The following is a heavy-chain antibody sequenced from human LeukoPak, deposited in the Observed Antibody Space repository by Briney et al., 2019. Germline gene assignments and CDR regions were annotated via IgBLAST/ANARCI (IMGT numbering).Heavy chain of an antibody. V-gene: IGHV3-23*01. J-gene: IGHJ5*02. CDR1: GFAFSSYG. CDR3: AKDLGPHIGSSWPYNWFDP. Sequence: PGGSLRLSCAASGFAFSSYGMSWVRQAPGKGLEWVSFISGSGGSTYYADSVKGRFTMSRDTSKNTLYLQMNSLRAEDTAVYCCAKDLGPHIGSSWPYNWFDPWGQGTLVTVSS. CDR2: ISGSGGST. D-gene: IGHD6-13*01.